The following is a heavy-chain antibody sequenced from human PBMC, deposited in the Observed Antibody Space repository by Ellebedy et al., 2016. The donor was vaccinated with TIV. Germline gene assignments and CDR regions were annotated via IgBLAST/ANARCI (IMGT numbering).Heavy chain of an antibody. CDR3: AKDEV. Sequence: GESLKISCAASGFTFSSYAMRCVRQAPGKGLEWVSVISGSGGSTSYADSVKGRFTISRDNSKNTLYLQMNSLRVEDTAVYYCAKDEVWGQGTLVTVSS. CDR2: ISGSGGST. J-gene: IGHJ4*02. CDR1: GFTFSSYA. V-gene: IGHV3-23*01.